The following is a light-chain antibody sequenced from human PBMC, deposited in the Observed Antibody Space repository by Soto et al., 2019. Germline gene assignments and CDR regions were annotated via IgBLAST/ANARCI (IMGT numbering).Light chain of an antibody. J-gene: IGKJ1*01. CDR2: KAS. CDR1: QSISSW. V-gene: IGKV1-5*03. CDR3: EPYNSFWT. Sequence: DIQMTQSPSTLSASVGDRGTITCRASQSISSWLAWYQQKSWKAPTLLIYKASSLESGVPSRFSGSGSETAFTLTISSLQPDDFTTYYCEPYNSFWTFGQGNKVDIK.